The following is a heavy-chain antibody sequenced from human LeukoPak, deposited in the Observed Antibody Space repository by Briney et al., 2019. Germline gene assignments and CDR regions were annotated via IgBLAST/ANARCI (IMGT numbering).Heavy chain of an antibody. CDR2: INSDGSST. V-gene: IGHV3-74*01. CDR3: ARTSYTTNRFDP. J-gene: IGHJ5*02. Sequence: GESLRLSCAASGFTFSNYWMHWVRQAPGKGLVWVSRINSDGSSTTYADSVKGRFTISRDNAKNTLYLQMNSLRAEDTAVYYCARTSYTTNRFDPWGQGTLVTVSS. CDR1: GFTFSNYW. D-gene: IGHD1-14*01.